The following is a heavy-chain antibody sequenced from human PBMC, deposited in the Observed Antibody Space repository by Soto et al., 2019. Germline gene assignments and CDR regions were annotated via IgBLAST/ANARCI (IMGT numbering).Heavy chain of an antibody. D-gene: IGHD1-7*01. CDR3: AKVKFPDPLTGTTYYYYYMDV. J-gene: IGHJ6*03. V-gene: IGHV3-30*18. Sequence: GGSLRLSCAASGFTFSSYGMHWVRQAPGKGLEWVAVISYDGSNKYYADSVKGRFTISRENSKNTLYLQMNSLRAEDTAVYYCAKVKFPDPLTGTTYYYYYMDVWGKGTTVTVSS. CDR1: GFTFSSYG. CDR2: ISYDGSNK.